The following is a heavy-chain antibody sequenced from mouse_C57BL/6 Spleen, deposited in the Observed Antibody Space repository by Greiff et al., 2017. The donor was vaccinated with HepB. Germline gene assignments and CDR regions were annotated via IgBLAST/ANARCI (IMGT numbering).Heavy chain of an antibody. V-gene: IGHV1-52*01. CDR2: IDPSDSET. CDR1: GYTFTSYW. D-gene: IGHD2-4*01. Sequence: QVQLQQPGAELVRPGSSVKLSCKASGYTFTSYWMHWVKQRPIQGLEWIGNIDPSDSETHYNQKFKDKATLTVDKSSSTAYMQLSSLTSEDSAVYYCARVSDYGAFDYWGQGTTLTVSS. CDR3: ARVSDYGAFDY. J-gene: IGHJ2*01.